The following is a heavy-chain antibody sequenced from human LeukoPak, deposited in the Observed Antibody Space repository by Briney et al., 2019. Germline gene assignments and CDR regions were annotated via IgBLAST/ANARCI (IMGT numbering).Heavy chain of an antibody. CDR2: IYSGGST. Sequence: GGSLRLSCAASGFTVSSNYMSWVHQAPGKGLEWVSVIYSGGSTYYADSVKGRFTISRDNSKNTLYLQMNSLRAEDTAVYYCARDRDSSGYRYRYWGQGTLVTVSS. CDR3: ARDRDSSGYRYRY. CDR1: GFTVSSNY. J-gene: IGHJ4*02. V-gene: IGHV3-66*01. D-gene: IGHD3-22*01.